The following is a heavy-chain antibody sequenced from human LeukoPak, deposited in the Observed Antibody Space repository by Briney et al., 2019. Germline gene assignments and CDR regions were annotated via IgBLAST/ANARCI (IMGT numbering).Heavy chain of an antibody. D-gene: IGHD1-26*01. CDR3: ARASGSYAHDAFDI. CDR2: IIPIFGTA. V-gene: IGHV1-69*06. CDR1: GYTFTSYD. Sequence: PGASVKVSCKASGYTFTSYDINWVRQAPGQGLEWMGGIIPIFGTANYAQKFQGRVTITADKSTSTAYMELSSLRSEDTAVYYCARASGSYAHDAFDIWGQGTMVTVSS. J-gene: IGHJ3*02.